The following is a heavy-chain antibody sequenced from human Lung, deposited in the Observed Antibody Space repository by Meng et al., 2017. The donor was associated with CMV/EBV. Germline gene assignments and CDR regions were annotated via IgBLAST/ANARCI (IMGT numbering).Heavy chain of an antibody. CDR3: ARVHRVKYYFDY. CDR2: MNPNSGNT. J-gene: IGHJ4*02. CDR1: GYTFTNYD. V-gene: IGHV1-8*01. D-gene: IGHD3-10*01. Sequence: ASVKVSXKASGYTFTNYDINWVRQATGQGLEWMGWMNPNSGNTDYAHKFQGRVTMTKNTSIDTVYMELSSLRSEDTAVYYCARVHRVKYYFDYWGQGTVVTVSS.